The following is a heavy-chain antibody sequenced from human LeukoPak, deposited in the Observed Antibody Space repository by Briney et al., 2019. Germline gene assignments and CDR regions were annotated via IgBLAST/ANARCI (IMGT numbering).Heavy chain of an antibody. CDR1: GYTFTSYA. Sequence: ASVKVSCKASGYTFTSYAMHWVRQAPGQRLGWMGWINAGNGNTKYSQKFQGRVTITRDTSASTAYMELSSLRSEDTAVYYCARTGGYYRVFDYWGQGTLVTVSS. CDR2: INAGNGNT. D-gene: IGHD3-3*01. CDR3: ARTGGYYRVFDY. V-gene: IGHV1-3*01. J-gene: IGHJ4*02.